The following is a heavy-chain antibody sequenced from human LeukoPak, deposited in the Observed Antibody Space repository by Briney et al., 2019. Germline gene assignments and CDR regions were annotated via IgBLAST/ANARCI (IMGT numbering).Heavy chain of an antibody. D-gene: IGHD3-10*01. CDR3: ARVYYGSGSLHYYYYYMDV. CDR2: TYSGGRT. V-gene: IGHV3-53*01. J-gene: IGHJ6*03. Sequence: GGSLRLSCAASGFTVSNNYMSWVRQAPGKGLEWVSVTYSGGRTYYADSVKGRFTISRDNSKNTLYLQMNSLRAEDTAVYYCARVYYGSGSLHYYYYYMDVWGKGSTVTVSS. CDR1: GFTVSNNY.